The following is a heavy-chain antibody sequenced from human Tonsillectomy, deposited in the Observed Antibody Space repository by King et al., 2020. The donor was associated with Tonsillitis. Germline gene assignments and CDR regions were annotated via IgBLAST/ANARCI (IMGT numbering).Heavy chain of an antibody. CDR3: AKLRDSSGYYYYYFDY. CDR1: GFTFSSYA. CDR2: ISGMGGST. V-gene: IGHV3-23*04. J-gene: IGHJ4*02. D-gene: IGHD3-22*01. Sequence: VQLVESGGGLVQPGGSLRLSCAASGFTFSSYAMSWVRQAPGKGLEWVSAISGMGGSTYYADSVKGRFTISRDNSKNTLYLQMKSLRAEDTAVYYCAKLRDSSGYYYYYFDYWGQGTLVTVSS.